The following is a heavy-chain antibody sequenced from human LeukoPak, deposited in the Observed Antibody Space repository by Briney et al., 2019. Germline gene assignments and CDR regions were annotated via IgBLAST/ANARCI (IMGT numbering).Heavy chain of an antibody. CDR2: IYHSGST. J-gene: IGHJ5*02. Sequence: SETLSLTCAVSGGSISSGGYSWSWIRQPPGKGLEWIGYIYHSGSTYYNPSLKSRVTISVDRSKNQFSLKLSSVTAADTAVYYCARVYTRGRWFDPWGQGTLVTVSS. CDR1: GGSISSGGYS. D-gene: IGHD2-2*02. V-gene: IGHV4-30-2*01. CDR3: ARVYTRGRWFDP.